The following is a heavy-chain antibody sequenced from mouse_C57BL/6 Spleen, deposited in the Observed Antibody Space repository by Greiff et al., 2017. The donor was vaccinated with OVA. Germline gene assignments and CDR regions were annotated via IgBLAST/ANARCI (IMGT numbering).Heavy chain of an antibody. CDR3: ARKGATYWFAY. D-gene: IGHD6-1*01. CDR1: GYTFPSYW. V-gene: IGHV1-64*01. J-gene: IGHJ3*01. Sequence: QPGAELVKPGASVKLSCKASGYTFPSYWMHWVKQRPGQGLEWIGMIHPNSGSTNYNEKFKSKATLTVDKSSSTAYMQLSSLTSEDSAVYYCARKGATYWFAYWGQGTLVTVSA. CDR2: IHPNSGST.